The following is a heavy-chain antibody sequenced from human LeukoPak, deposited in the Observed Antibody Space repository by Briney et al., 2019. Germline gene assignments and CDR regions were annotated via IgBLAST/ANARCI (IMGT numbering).Heavy chain of an antibody. J-gene: IGHJ5*02. CDR2: IYYSGST. V-gene: IGHV4-59*01. CDR3: ARERDRGSSATGFDP. Sequence: PSETLSLTCTVSGGSISSYYWSWIRQPPGKGLEWIGYIYYSGSTNYNPSLKSRVTISVDTSKNQFSLKLSSATAADTAVYYCARERDRGSSATGFDPWGQGTLVTVSS. CDR1: GGSISSYY. D-gene: IGHD6-6*01.